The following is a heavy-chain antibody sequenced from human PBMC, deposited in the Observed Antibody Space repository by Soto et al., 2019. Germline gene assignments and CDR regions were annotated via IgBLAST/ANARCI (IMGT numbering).Heavy chain of an antibody. CDR1: GFSFSTYA. D-gene: IGHD1-26*01. CDR2: ISGSGGGT. V-gene: IGHV3-23*01. Sequence: EVQLLESGGGLVQPGGSLRLSCAASGFSFSTYAMTWVRQAPGKGLEWVSAISGSGGGTYYADSVRGRFTISRDNSKNTLYLQMNNLRAEDTAVYYCAKVSLGAPTIPDYYYYGLDVWGQGTTVTVSS. J-gene: IGHJ6*02. CDR3: AKVSLGAPTIPDYYYYGLDV.